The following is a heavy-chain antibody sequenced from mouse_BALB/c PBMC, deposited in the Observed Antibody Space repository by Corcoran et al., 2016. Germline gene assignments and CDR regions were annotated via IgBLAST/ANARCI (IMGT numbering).Heavy chain of an antibody. Sequence: QIQLVQSGPELKKPGETVKISCKASGYTFTNYGMNWVKQAPGKGLKWMGWVNHYTGEPTYADDVKGRFAFSLETSASTAYLQINNLKNEDMATYFCARGRSDYYAMDYWGQGTSVTVSS. CDR3: ARGRSDYYAMDY. CDR2: VNHYTGEP. J-gene: IGHJ4*01. V-gene: IGHV9-1*02. CDR1: GYTFTNYG.